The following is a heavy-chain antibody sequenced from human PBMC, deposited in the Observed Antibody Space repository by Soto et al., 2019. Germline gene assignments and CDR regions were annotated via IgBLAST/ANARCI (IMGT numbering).Heavy chain of an antibody. CDR3: ARVGLGYCSSTSCYEAPAYDY. CDR1: GYTFTSYD. J-gene: IGHJ4*02. D-gene: IGHD2-2*01. V-gene: IGHV1-8*01. Sequence: QVQLVQSGAEVKKPGASVKVSCKASGYTFTSYDINWVRQATGQGLEWMGWMNPNSGNTGYAQKFQGRVTMTRNTSISTAYMELSSLRSEDTAVYYCARVGLGYCSSTSCYEAPAYDYWGQGTLVTVSS. CDR2: MNPNSGNT.